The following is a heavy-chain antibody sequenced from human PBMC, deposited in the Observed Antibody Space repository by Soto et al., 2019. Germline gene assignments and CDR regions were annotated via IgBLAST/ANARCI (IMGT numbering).Heavy chain of an antibody. V-gene: IGHV3-23*01. CDR1: GFPFSSYA. CDR3: AKRVSSGSSKSYYFDH. D-gene: IGHD3-10*01. Sequence: GGSLRLSGAASGFPFSSYALSGCRQAPGKGLGWVSTFSGSSGNTFYADSVKGRFTISRDNSKNTLYLQMNSLRAEDTAVYYCAKRVSSGSSKSYYFDHWGQGTLVTVSS. J-gene: IGHJ4*02. CDR2: FSGSSGNT.